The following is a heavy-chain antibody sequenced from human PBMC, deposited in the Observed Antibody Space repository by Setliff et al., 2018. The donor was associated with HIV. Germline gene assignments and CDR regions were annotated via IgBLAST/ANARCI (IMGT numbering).Heavy chain of an antibody. CDR2: INPKSGAT. CDR1: GYSFTGYY. J-gene: IGHJ4*02. D-gene: IGHD2-2*01. V-gene: IGHV1-2*06. CDR3: ARKDGVGYCDSNSGYWIGPIDF. Sequence: ASVKVSCKASGYSFTGYYVNWVRQAPGQGLEWMGRINPKSGATNLAQKFQGRVTLTRDTSVTTVYMELTSLRSDDTAVYYCARKDGVGYCDSNSGYWIGPIDFWGQGSLVTVSS.